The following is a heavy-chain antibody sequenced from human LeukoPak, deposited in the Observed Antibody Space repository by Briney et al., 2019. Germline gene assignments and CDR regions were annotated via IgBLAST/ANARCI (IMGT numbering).Heavy chain of an antibody. D-gene: IGHD3-3*01. V-gene: IGHV3-21*01. CDR1: GFTFSSYS. Sequence: PGGSLRLSCAASGFTFSSYSMNWVRQAPGKGLEWVSSISSSGSYIYYVDSVKGRFTISRDNAKNSLYLQMNSLRAEDTAVYYCARGLIITIYPVDAFDIWGQGTMVTVSS. J-gene: IGHJ3*02. CDR3: ARGLIITIYPVDAFDI. CDR2: ISSSGSYI.